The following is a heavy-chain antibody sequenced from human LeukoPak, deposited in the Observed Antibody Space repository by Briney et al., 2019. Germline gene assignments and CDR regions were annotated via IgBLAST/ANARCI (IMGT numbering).Heavy chain of an antibody. CDR2: IYSGGST. CDR3: ARAPMVRGANDY. Sequence: PGGSLRLSCTTSGFSFGEYALTWVRQAPGKGLEWVSVIYSGGSTYYADSVRGRFTISRDNSKNTLYLQMNSLRAEDTAVYYCARAPMVRGANDYWGQGTLVTVSS. V-gene: IGHV3-66*01. D-gene: IGHD3-10*01. J-gene: IGHJ4*02. CDR1: GFSFGEYA.